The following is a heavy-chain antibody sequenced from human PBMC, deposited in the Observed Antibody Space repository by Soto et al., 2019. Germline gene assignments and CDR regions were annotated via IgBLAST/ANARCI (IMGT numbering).Heavy chain of an antibody. D-gene: IGHD3-22*01. Sequence: PSETLSLTCTVSGGSINNYYWSWIRQTPGKGLEWIGYIYYSGTTSYNPSLKSRVTISVDTSKNHFPLKLGSVTAADTAVYYCARVAYDTSAYYPSYFDNWGQGTLVTVAS. CDR2: IYYSGTT. CDR3: ARVAYDTSAYYPSYFDN. J-gene: IGHJ4*02. CDR1: GGSINNYY. V-gene: IGHV4-59*01.